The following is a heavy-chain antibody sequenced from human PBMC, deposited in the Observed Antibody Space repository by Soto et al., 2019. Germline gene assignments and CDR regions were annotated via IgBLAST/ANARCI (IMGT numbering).Heavy chain of an antibody. CDR3: AKDQYSSSSPYYYYYSGMDV. J-gene: IGHJ6*02. CDR1: GFTFSSYG. D-gene: IGHD6-6*01. V-gene: IGHV3-30*18. CDR2: ISYDGSNK. Sequence: QVQLVESGGGVVQPGRSLRLSCAASGFTFSSYGMHWVRQAPGKGLEWVAVISYDGSNKYYADSVKGRFTISRDNSKNTLYLQMNSLRAEDTAVYYCAKDQYSSSSPYYYYYSGMDVWGQGTTVTVSS.